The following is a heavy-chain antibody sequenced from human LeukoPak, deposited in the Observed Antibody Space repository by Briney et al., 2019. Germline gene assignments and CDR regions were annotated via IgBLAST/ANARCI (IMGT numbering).Heavy chain of an antibody. CDR3: AREAVHIRF. CDR1: GLIESCSY. CDR2: IYSGGST. Sequence: GGSLRLSCAASGLIESCSYMSWVRQAPGKGLEWVSVIYSGGSTYYADSVKGRFTISRDNSKNTLYLQMNSLRAEETGVYYCAREAVHIRFGGQGTLVTVSS. D-gene: IGHD3-16*01. V-gene: IGHV3-66*01. J-gene: IGHJ4*02.